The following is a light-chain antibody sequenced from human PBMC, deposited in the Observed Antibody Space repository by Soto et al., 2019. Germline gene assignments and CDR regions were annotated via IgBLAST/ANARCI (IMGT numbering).Light chain of an antibody. CDR3: QQYNNWRT. Sequence: EVVMTQSPATLSVSPGERDTLSCRASQSVSSNLAWYQQKPGQAPRLLIYDASNRATGIPARFSGYGSGTEFTLTISSLQSEDFAVYYCQQYNNWRTFGQGTKVDIK. CDR1: QSVSSN. J-gene: IGKJ1*01. V-gene: IGKV3-15*01. CDR2: DAS.